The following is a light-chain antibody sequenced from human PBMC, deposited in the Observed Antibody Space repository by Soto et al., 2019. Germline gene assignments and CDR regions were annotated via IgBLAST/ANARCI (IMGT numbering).Light chain of an antibody. CDR2: SNN. J-gene: IGLJ1*01. V-gene: IGLV1-44*01. CDR1: SSNIGSNT. Sequence: QSVLTQPPSASGTHGQRVTISCSGSSSNIGSNTVNWYQQLPGTAPKLLIYSNNQRPSGVPDRFSGSKSGTSASLAISWLQSEDEADYYCAAWDDSLNGLYVFGTGTKVTVL. CDR3: AAWDDSLNGLYV.